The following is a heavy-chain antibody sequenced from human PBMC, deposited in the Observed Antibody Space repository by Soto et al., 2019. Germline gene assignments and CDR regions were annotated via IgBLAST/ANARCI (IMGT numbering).Heavy chain of an antibody. CDR3: ARGLYSSSWYVDN. J-gene: IGHJ4*02. Sequence: QVQLQESGPGLVRPSQTLSLTCTVSGGSVSSGGYYWSWIRQRPGKGLEWIGQIYKSGSAYYNPSVTSRLSISVDASRNQFSLRVNSVTVADTAVYYCARGLYSSSWYVDNWGQGILVTVSS. CDR1: GGSVSSGGYY. CDR2: IYKSGSA. V-gene: IGHV4-31*03. D-gene: IGHD6-13*01.